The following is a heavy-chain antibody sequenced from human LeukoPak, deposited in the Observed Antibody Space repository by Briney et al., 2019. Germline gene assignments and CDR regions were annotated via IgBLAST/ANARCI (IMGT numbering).Heavy chain of an antibody. CDR3: ARELRFLEWLSGYYYYYYYMDV. V-gene: IGHV3-7*01. J-gene: IGHJ6*03. D-gene: IGHD3-3*01. Sequence: SGGSLRLSCAASGFTLSSYWMSWVRQAPGKGLEWVANIKQDGSEKYYVDSVKGRFTISRDNAKNSLYLQMNSLRAEDTAVYYCARELRFLEWLSGYYYYYYYMDVWGKGTTVTVSS. CDR2: IKQDGSEK. CDR1: GFTLSSYW.